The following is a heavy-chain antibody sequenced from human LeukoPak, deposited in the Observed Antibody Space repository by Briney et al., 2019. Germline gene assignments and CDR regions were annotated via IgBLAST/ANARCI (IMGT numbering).Heavy chain of an antibody. J-gene: IGHJ4*02. Sequence: GGSLRLSCAASGFTFSSYSMNWVRQAPGKGLEWVSSISSSSRHIYYADSVKGRFTIFRDNSKNTLYLQMNSLRAEDTAVYYCATEYDYWGQGTLVTVSS. V-gene: IGHV3-21*01. CDR2: ISSSSRHI. CDR1: GFTFSSYS. CDR3: ATEYDY. D-gene: IGHD2/OR15-2a*01.